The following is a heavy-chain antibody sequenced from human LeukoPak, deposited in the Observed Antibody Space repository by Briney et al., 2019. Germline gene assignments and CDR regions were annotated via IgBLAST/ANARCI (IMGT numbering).Heavy chain of an antibody. CDR2: IIPIFGTA. V-gene: IGHV1-69*13. CDR3: ARAVAAAGGDPHLYYYYYMDV. D-gene: IGHD6-13*01. CDR1: GGTFSSYA. Sequence: SVKVSCKASGGTFSSYAISWVRQAPGQGLEWMGGIIPIFGTANYAQKFQGRVTITADESTSTAYMELSSLRSEDTAVYYCARAVAAAGGDPHLYYYYYMDVWGKGTTVTVSS. J-gene: IGHJ6*03.